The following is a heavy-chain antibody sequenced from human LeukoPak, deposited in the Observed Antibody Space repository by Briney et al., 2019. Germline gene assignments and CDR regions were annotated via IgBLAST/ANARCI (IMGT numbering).Heavy chain of an antibody. D-gene: IGHD2-2*01. CDR3: ARDQTGYCSSTSCYYPYYYGMDV. V-gene: IGHV3-30-3*01. J-gene: IGHJ6*02. CDR1: GFTFSSYA. CDR2: ISYDGSNK. Sequence: GGSLRLSCAASGFTFSSYAMHWVRQAPGKGLEWVAVISYDGSNKYYADSVKGRFTISRDNSKNTLYLQMNSLRAEDTAVYYCARDQTGYCSSTSCYYPYYYGMDVWGQGTTVTVSS.